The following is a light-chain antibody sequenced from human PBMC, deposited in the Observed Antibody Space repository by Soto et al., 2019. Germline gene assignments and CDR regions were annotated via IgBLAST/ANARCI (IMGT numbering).Light chain of an antibody. J-gene: IGKJ1*01. CDR3: QQTYSAPPT. CDR2: AAS. Sequence: DIQMTQSPSSLSASVGDRVTITCRASQIISTYLNWYQQSAGLAPRLLIYAASSLQSGVPPRFSGSGSGTDYTLTISSLQPEDFATYFCQQTYSAPPTFGQGTKVDIK. V-gene: IGKV1-39*01. CDR1: QIISTY.